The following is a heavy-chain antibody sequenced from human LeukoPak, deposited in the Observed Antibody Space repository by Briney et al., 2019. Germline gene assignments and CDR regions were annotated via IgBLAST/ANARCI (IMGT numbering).Heavy chain of an antibody. D-gene: IGHD1-26*01. CDR3: ARDSSVVGATSRYFDY. CDR2: IIPIFGTA. J-gene: IGHJ4*02. V-gene: IGHV1-69*05. CDR1: GGTFSSYA. Sequence: GSSVKVSCKASGGTFSSYAISWVRQAPGQGLEWMGGIIPIFGTANYAQTFQGRVTITTDESTSTAYMELSSLRSEDTAVYYCARDSSVVGATSRYFDYWGQGTLVTVSS.